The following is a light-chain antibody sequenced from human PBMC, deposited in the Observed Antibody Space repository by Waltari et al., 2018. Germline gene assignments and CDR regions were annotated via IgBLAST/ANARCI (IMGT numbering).Light chain of an antibody. J-gene: IGKJ3*01. CDR2: ETS. CDR1: QSVDSN. CDR3: QHYDRGPPETFT. V-gene: IGKV3-15*01. Sequence: EIVMTQSPATLSVSPGERATLSCRASQSVDSNLAWYQQKPGQAPRLLIYETSTRANGVPATVSGSGSGTEFTLTITSLQSEDFALYFCQHYDRGPPETFTFGPGTKV.